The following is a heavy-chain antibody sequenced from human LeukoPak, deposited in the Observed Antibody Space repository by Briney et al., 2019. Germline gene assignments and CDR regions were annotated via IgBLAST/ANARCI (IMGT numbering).Heavy chain of an antibody. Sequence: GEPLKIACKGSGYSFTTYGIGWVRQRPGKGLEWLGIIYTGDSDTTYSPSFQGQVTISPGKSISTAYVQWSSLEASDTAMYYCARRSQSRIYVEYWGQGTPVTVYS. CDR2: IYTGDSDT. V-gene: IGHV5-51*01. CDR3: ARRSQSRIYVEY. J-gene: IGHJ4*02. CDR1: GYSFTTYG.